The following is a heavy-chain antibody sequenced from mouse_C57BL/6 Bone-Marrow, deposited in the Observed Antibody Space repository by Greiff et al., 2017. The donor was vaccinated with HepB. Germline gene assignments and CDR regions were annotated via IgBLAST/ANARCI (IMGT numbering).Heavy chain of an antibody. CDR1: GYTFTSYW. J-gene: IGHJ3*01. CDR2: IDPSDSYT. V-gene: IGHV1-50*01. CDR3: ARCYFQFAY. Sequence: QVQLQQPGAELVKPGASVKLSCKASGYTFTSYWMPWVKQRPGEGLEWIGEIDPSDSYTNYNQKFKGKATLTVDTSSSTAYMQLSSLTSEYSAVYYCARCYFQFAYWGQGTLVTVSA. D-gene: IGHD2-12*01.